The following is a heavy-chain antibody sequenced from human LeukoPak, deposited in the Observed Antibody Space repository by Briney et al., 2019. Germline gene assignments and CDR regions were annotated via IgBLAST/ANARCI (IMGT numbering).Heavy chain of an antibody. CDR3: ARAEVVPAAENWFDP. Sequence: PSETLSLTCTVSGGSISSYYWSWIRQPPGKGLEWIGYIYYSGSTNYNPSLKSRVTISVDTSKNQFSLKLSSVTAADTAVYYCARAEVVPAAENWFDPWGQGTLVTVSS. V-gene: IGHV4-59*01. CDR2: IYYSGST. D-gene: IGHD2-2*01. CDR1: GGSISSYY. J-gene: IGHJ5*02.